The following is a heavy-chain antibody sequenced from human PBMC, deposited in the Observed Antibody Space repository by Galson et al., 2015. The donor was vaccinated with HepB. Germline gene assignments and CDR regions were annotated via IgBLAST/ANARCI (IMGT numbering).Heavy chain of an antibody. CDR3: TTAPPRGAYRTFDY. D-gene: IGHD3-16*01. V-gene: IGHV3-15*01. CDR2: IKSKTDGGTT. J-gene: IGHJ4*02. CDR1: GFTFSNAW. Sequence: SLRLSCAASGFTFSNAWMSWIRQAPGKGLEWVGRIKSKTDGGTTDYAAPVKGRFTISRDDSKNTLYLQMNSLKTEDTAVYYCTTAPPRGAYRTFDYGAQGTLVTVSS.